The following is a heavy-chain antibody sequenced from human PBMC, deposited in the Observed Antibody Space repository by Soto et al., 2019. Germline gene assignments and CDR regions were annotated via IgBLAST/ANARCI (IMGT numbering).Heavy chain of an antibody. Sequence: PGESLKISCQASGYTFIYFWVAWVRQVPGKGLEWMGVIYPGASDIRYSPSFEGHVTISADKSTNTAYLQWSSLEAAETAIYYCERKGNSSGSDYAAFDFWGPGTLVTVSS. CDR2: IYPGASDI. CDR1: GYTFIYFW. CDR3: ERKGNSSGSDYAAFDF. J-gene: IGHJ4*02. D-gene: IGHD3-10*01. V-gene: IGHV5-51*01.